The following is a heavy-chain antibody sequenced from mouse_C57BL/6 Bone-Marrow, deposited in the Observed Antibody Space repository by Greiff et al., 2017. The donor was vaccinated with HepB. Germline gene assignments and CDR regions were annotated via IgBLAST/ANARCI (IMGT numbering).Heavy chain of an antibody. CDR2: IYPGNSDT. Sequence: VQLQQSGTVLARPGASVKMSCKTSGYTFTSYWMHWVKQRPGQGLEWIGAIYPGNSDTSYNQKFKGKAKLTAVTSASTAYMELSSLTNEDSAVYYCALLITTVVDYWGQGTTLTVSS. V-gene: IGHV1-5*01. CDR3: ALLITTVVDY. CDR1: GYTFTSYW. J-gene: IGHJ2*01. D-gene: IGHD1-1*01.